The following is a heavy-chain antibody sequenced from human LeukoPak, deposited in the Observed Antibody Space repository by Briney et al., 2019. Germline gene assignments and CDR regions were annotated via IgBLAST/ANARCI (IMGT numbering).Heavy chain of an antibody. CDR2: ISSSSSYI. Sequence: GGSLRLSCAASGFTFSSYAMSWVRQAPGKGLEWVSSISSSSSYIYYADSVKGRFTISRDNAKNSLYLQMNSLRAEDTAVYYCARQGVGLEYYDFWSGYWPFYYMDVWGKGTTVTVSS. CDR1: GFTFSSYA. D-gene: IGHD3-3*01. CDR3: ARQGVGLEYYDFWSGYWPFYYMDV. J-gene: IGHJ6*03. V-gene: IGHV3-21*01.